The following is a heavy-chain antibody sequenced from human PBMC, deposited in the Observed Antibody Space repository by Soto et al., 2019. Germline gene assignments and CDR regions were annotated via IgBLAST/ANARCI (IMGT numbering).Heavy chain of an antibody. Sequence: QVQLVESGGGVVQPGRSLRLSCAASGFTFSSYGMHWVRQAPGKGLEWVAVISYDGSNKYYADSVKGRFTISRDNSKNALYLQMNSLRAEDTAVYYCAKDPGKLWSAYYCGMDVWGQGTTVSVSS. CDR2: ISYDGSNK. D-gene: IGHD5-18*01. CDR3: AKDPGKLWSAYYCGMDV. J-gene: IGHJ6*02. V-gene: IGHV3-30*18. CDR1: GFTFSSYG.